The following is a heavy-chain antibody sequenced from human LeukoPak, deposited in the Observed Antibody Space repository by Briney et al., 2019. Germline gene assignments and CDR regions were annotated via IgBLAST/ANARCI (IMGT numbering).Heavy chain of an antibody. Sequence: PGGSLRLSCAASGFTFSSYWMHWVRQAPGKGLVWVSGINSDGSTTNYADSVKGRFAISRDNAKNTLYLQINSLRAEDTAVYYCARDFGNARSEPRAYWGQGTLVTVSS. CDR3: ARDFGNARSEPRAY. D-gene: IGHD3-16*01. CDR1: GFTFSSYW. J-gene: IGHJ4*02. CDR2: INSDGSTT. V-gene: IGHV3-74*01.